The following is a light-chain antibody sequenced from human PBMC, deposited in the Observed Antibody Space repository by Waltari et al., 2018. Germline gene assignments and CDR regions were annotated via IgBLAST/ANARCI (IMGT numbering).Light chain of an antibody. J-gene: IGKJ1*01. CDR1: QTISSY. Sequence: DIQMTQSPSSLSASVGDRVTITCRASQTISSYLAWYQQKPGKVPKLLIYAASSLESGVPSRFSGSGSGTEFTPTISSLQPEDFATYYCQQHNSHPWTFGQGTKVEIK. CDR3: QQHNSHPWT. V-gene: IGKV1-17*03. CDR2: AAS.